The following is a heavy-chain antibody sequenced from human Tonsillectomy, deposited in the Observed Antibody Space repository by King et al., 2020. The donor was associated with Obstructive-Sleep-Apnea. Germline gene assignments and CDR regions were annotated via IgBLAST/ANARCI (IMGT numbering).Heavy chain of an antibody. D-gene: IGHD2-15*01. CDR2: IYSGGST. CDR3: ARGSWNYYYYGMDV. CDR1: GFTVSSNY. J-gene: IGHJ6*02. Sequence: VQLVESGGGLVQPGGSLRLSCAASGFTVSSNYINWVRQAPGKGLEWVSVIYSGGSTYYADSVKGGFTISRDNSKNTLYLQMNSLRAEDTAVYYCARGSWNYYYYGMDVWGQGTTVTVSS. V-gene: IGHV3-66*01.